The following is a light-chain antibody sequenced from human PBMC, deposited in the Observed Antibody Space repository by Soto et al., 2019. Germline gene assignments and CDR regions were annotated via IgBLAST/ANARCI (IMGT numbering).Light chain of an antibody. CDR2: EVS. J-gene: IGLJ1*01. Sequence: QSALTQPASVSGSPGQSITISCTGTSSDVGGYNYVSWYQQHLGKAPKLMIYEVSNRPSGVSNRFSGSKSGNMASLTISGLQAEDEADYYCSSYTSSSTYVFGTGTKVTVL. CDR1: SSDVGGYNY. CDR3: SSYTSSSTYV. V-gene: IGLV2-14*01.